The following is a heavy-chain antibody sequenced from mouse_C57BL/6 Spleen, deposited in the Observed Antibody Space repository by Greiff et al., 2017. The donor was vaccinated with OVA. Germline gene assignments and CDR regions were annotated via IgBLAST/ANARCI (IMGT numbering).Heavy chain of an antibody. CDR2: IHPNSGST. CDR3: AIYHYGNWDYFDY. J-gene: IGHJ2*01. V-gene: IGHV1-64*01. CDR1: GYTFTSYW. Sequence: QVQLQQPGAELVKPGASVKLSCKASGYTFTSYWMHWVKQRPGQGLEWIGMIHPNSGSTNYNEKFKSKATLTVDKSSSTAYMQLSSLTSEDSAVYYCAIYHYGNWDYFDYWGQGTTLTVSS. D-gene: IGHD2-1*01.